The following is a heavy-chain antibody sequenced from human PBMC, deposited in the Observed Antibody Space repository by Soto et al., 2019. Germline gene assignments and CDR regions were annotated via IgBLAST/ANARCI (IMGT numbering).Heavy chain of an antibody. CDR1: GFSLSNARMG. V-gene: IGHV2-26*01. D-gene: IGHD2-2*01. J-gene: IGHJ4*02. CDR3: ARIQGYCLSTRCYAGDH. CDR2: IFSNDEK. Sequence: QVTLKESGPVLVKPTETLTLTCTVSGFSLSNARMGVSWIRQPPGKALEWLAHIFSNDEKSYSTSLKSRLTISKNTSICQVVLTMTIMDPVDTDRYYCARIQGYCLSTRCYAGDHWGQGTLVTVSS.